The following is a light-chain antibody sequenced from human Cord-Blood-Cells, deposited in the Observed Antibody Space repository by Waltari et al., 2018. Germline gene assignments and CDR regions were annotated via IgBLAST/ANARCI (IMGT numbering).Light chain of an antibody. CDR3: QQYYSTPFT. V-gene: IGKV4-1*01. CDR1: QSVLYSSNNKNY. Sequence: DIAMTTSPDSLAVSLGERATINCKSSQSVLYSSNNKNYLAWYQQKPGQPPKLLIYWASTRESGVPDRFSGSGSGTDFTLTISSLQAEDVAVYYCQQYYSTPFTFGPGTKVDIK. J-gene: IGKJ3*01. CDR2: WAS.